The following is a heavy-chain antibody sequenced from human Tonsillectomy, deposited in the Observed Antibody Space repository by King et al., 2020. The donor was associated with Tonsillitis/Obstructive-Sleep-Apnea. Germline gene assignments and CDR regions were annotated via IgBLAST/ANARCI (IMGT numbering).Heavy chain of an antibody. CDR3: ARGSSCAGATCSSDAFNV. D-gene: IGHD2-21*01. V-gene: IGHV3-33*01. J-gene: IGHJ3*01. Sequence: VQLVESGGGVVQPGRSLRLSCAASGFIFSDYGMHWVRQAPGKGLEWVAVIWYDGSNQYYADSERGRFTISRDSSKSTLYLQMERLRVEDTAVYYCARGSSCAGATCSSDAFNVWGQGSMVTVSS. CDR1: GFIFSDYG. CDR2: IWYDGSNQ.